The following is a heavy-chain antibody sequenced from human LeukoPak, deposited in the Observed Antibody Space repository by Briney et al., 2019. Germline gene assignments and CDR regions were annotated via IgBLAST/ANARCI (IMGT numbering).Heavy chain of an antibody. Sequence: GGSLRLSCAASGFTFSNAWMSWVRQAPGKGLEWVGRIKSKTDGGTTDYAAPVKGRFTISRDDSKNTLYLQMNSLKTEDTAVYYCTTGEGVPAANYYYYYGMDVWGQGTTVTVSS. J-gene: IGHJ6*02. CDR2: IKSKTDGGTT. CDR1: GFTFSNAW. V-gene: IGHV3-15*01. CDR3: TTGEGVPAANYYYYYGMDV. D-gene: IGHD2-2*01.